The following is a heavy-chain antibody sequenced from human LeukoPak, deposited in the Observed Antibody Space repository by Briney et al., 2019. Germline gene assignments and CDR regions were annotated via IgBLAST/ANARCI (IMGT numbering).Heavy chain of an antibody. J-gene: IGHJ1*01. D-gene: IGHD2-2*01. Sequence: GGSLRLSCAASGFTFSTYAMTWVRQAPGKGLEWASAICASGGCTFYADSVKGRFTMSRDNSKNTLYLQMNSLRVEDTALYYCARLTDSSSQHWGQGTLVTVSS. CDR1: GFTFSTYA. CDR3: ARLTDSSSQH. CDR2: ICASGGCT. V-gene: IGHV3-23*01.